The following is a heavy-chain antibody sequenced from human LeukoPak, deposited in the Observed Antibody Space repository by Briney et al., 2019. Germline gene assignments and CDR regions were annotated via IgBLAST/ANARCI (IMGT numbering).Heavy chain of an antibody. V-gene: IGHV3-74*01. CDR2: INTDGSSA. Sequence: GWSLRLSCATSGFTFSGYWMHWVRQAPGKGLVWVSRINTDGSSATYADSVKGRFTISRDNAKNTLYLQMNSLRAEDTAVYYCGRGRYGDLHWGQGTLVTVSS. CDR3: GRGRYGDLH. D-gene: IGHD4-17*01. J-gene: IGHJ4*02. CDR1: GFTFSGYW.